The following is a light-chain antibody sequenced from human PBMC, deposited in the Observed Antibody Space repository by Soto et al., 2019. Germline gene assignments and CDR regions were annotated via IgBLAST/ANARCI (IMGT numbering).Light chain of an antibody. CDR3: QQYYSNPWT. V-gene: IGKV4-1*01. CDR2: WAS. CDR1: QSVLYSSNNQNY. J-gene: IGKJ1*01. Sequence: DIVMTQSPDSLAVSLGERATINCKSSQSVLYSSNNQNYLAWYQQKPGQPPKLLIYWASTRESGVPDRFSGSGSETDFTLTISSLQAEDVAVYHCQQYYSNPWTFDQGTKVEIK.